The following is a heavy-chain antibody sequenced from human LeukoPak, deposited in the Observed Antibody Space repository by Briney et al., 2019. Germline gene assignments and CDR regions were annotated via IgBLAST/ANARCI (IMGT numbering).Heavy chain of an antibody. CDR3: TTGTWIQLWVPDF. Sequence: KPGGSLRLSCAASGFTFTNACMSWVRQAPGKGLEWVGHIKSKTDGGTTDFAAPVKGRLTISRDDSKNTLFLQMNSRKTEDTAVYYCTTGTWIQLWVPDFWGQGTLVTVSS. CDR2: IKSKTDGGTT. J-gene: IGHJ4*02. V-gene: IGHV3-15*01. D-gene: IGHD5-18*01. CDR1: GFTFTNAC.